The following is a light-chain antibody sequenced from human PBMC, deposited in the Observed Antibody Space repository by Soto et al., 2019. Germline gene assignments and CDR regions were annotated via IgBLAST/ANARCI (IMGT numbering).Light chain of an antibody. J-gene: IGLJ1*01. V-gene: IGLV2-14*03. CDR1: SSDVGGYNY. CDR2: DVS. Sequence: QSALTQPASVSGSPGQSITISCTGTSSDVGGYNYVSWYQHHPGKAPKLMIYDVSNRPSEVSNRFSGSKSGNTASLTISGLQAEDEADYYCNSYTSTSTSYVFGAGTKLTVL. CDR3: NSYTSTSTSYV.